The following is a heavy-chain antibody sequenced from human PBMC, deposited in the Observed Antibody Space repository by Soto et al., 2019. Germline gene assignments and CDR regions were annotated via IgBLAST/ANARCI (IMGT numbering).Heavy chain of an antibody. D-gene: IGHD6-19*01. J-gene: IGHJ6*02. Sequence: QVQLVESGGGVVQPGRSLRLSCAASGFTFSSYGMHWVRQAPGKGLEWVAVIWYDGSNKYYADSVKGRFTISRDNSKNTLYLQMNSLIAEDTAVYYCARVPSSGYYYYGMDVWGQGTTVTVSS. CDR2: IWYDGSNK. V-gene: IGHV3-33*01. CDR1: GFTFSSYG. CDR3: ARVPSSGYYYYGMDV.